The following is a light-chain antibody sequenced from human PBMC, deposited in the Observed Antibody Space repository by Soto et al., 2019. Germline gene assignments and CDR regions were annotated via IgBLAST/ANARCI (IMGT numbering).Light chain of an antibody. Sequence: QSALTQPASVSGSPGQSITIACTGTSSDIGGYNYVSWYQQHPGKAPKVMIYEVSNRSSGVSNRFSGSKSGNTASLTISGLQAEDEADYYCSSYTRSSTWVFCGGTKLTVL. CDR1: SSDIGGYNY. CDR3: SSYTRSSTWV. CDR2: EVS. V-gene: IGLV2-14*01. J-gene: IGLJ3*02.